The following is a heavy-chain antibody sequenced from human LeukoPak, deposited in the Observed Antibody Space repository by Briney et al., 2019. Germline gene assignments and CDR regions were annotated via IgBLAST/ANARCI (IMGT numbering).Heavy chain of an antibody. Sequence: ASVKVSCKASGYTFTAYYLRWVRQAPGQGLEWKGWINPNSGGTNYAQKFKGWVTLTRDTSINTTYMELSRLASDVTAVYFCARGTPGSYLGYWGQGTLVTVSS. V-gene: IGHV1-2*04. D-gene: IGHD3-16*02. CDR2: INPNSGGT. CDR1: GYTFTAYY. CDR3: ARGTPGSYLGY. J-gene: IGHJ4*02.